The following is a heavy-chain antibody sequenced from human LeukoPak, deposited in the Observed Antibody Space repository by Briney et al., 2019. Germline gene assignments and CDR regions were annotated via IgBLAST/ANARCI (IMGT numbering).Heavy chain of an antibody. J-gene: IGHJ3*02. V-gene: IGHV4-61*09. CDR1: GGSISSGSYY. CDR3: ASHKYYYDSSGYNPPAFDI. Sequence: SQTLSLTCTVSGGSISSGSYYWSWIRQPAGKGLEWIGHVYTSGSTNYNPSLKSRVTISVDTSKNQFSLKLSSVTAADTAVYYCASHKYYYDSSGYNPPAFDIWGQGTMVTVSS. D-gene: IGHD3-22*01. CDR2: VYTSGST.